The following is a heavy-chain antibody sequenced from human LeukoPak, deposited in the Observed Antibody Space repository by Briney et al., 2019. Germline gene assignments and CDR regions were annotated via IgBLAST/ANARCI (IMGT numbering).Heavy chain of an antibody. J-gene: IGHJ4*02. CDR2: FDPEDGET. CDR1: GYTLTELS. D-gene: IGHD3-3*01. V-gene: IGHV1-24*01. CDR3: ATGTYDFWSGYYRY. Sequence: ASVKVSRKVSGYTLTELSMHWVRQAPGKGLEWMGGFDPEDGETIYAQKFQGRVTMTEDTSTDTAYMGLSSLRSEDTAVYYCATGTYDFWSGYYRYWGQGTLVTVSS.